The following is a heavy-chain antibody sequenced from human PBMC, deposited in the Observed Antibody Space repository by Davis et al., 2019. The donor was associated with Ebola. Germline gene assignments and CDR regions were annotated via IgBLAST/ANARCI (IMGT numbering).Heavy chain of an antibody. CDR1: GFTFSSYS. CDR2: ISSSSYYI. V-gene: IGHV3-21*01. Sequence: GGSLRLSCAASGFTFSSYSMNWVRQAPGKGLEWVSSISSSSYYIYYADSLTGRFTISRDNARNSVYLQMNSLRAEDTAVYYCARGGYYDSSGYSHDAFDIWGQGTMVTVSS. CDR3: ARGGYYDSSGYSHDAFDI. J-gene: IGHJ3*02. D-gene: IGHD3-22*01.